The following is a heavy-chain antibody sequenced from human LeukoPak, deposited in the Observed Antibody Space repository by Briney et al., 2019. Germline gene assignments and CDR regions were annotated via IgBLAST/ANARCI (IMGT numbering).Heavy chain of an antibody. D-gene: IGHD3-10*01. Sequence: PGGSLRLSCAASGFTFSSYEMNWVRQAPGKGLEWVSYISSSGSTIYYADSVKGRFTISRDNAKNSLYLQMNSLRAEDTAVYYCARTRELLWFGELSYYYYYYMDVWGKGTTVTISS. CDR1: GFTFSSYE. J-gene: IGHJ6*03. CDR3: ARTRELLWFGELSYYYYYYMDV. CDR2: ISSSGSTI. V-gene: IGHV3-48*03.